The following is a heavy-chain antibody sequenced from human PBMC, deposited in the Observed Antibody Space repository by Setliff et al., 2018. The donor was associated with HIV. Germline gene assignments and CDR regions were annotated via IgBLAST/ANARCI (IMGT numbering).Heavy chain of an antibody. Sequence: ASVKVSCKASGYSFTRNQIHWVRQAPGQGLEWMGIINPSGGSASYAEKFRGRVTMTSDTSTNTVYMELRSLRSEETAVFYCALLGGDGSSYYYADYWGQGTLVTVSS. V-gene: IGHV1-46*03. CDR3: ALLGGDGSSYYYADY. CDR1: GYSFTRNQ. CDR2: INPSGGSA. J-gene: IGHJ4*02. D-gene: IGHD3-22*01.